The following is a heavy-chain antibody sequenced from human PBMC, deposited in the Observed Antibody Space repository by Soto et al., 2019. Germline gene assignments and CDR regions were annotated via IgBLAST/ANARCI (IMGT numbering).Heavy chain of an antibody. CDR1: GYTFTSYA. D-gene: IGHD3-10*01. Sequence: ASVKVSCKASGYTFTSYAMHWVRQAPGQRLEWMGWINAGNGNTKYSQKFQGRVTITRDTSASTAYMELSSLREEDTAVYFCARDLGSSASVSYPDFWGQGTLVTVSS. CDR2: INAGNGNT. J-gene: IGHJ4*02. CDR3: ARDLGSSASVSYPDF. V-gene: IGHV1-3*01.